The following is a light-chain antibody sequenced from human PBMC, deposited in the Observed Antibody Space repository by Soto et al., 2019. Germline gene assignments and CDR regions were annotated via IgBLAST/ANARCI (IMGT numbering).Light chain of an antibody. Sequence: QAVLTQPASVSGSPGQSVTISCTGTISDVGGYNYVCWYQHHPGKAPKLIISEVSNRPSGVSDHFSGSKSGNTASLTISGLQPEDEADYYCTSFTSSTTYVFGTGTKVTVL. V-gene: IGLV2-14*01. CDR2: EVS. CDR1: ISDVGGYNY. CDR3: TSFTSSTTYV. J-gene: IGLJ1*01.